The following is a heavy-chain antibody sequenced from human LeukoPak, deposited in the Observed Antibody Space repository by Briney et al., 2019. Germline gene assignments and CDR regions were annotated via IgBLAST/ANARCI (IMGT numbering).Heavy chain of an antibody. V-gene: IGHV4-59*08. J-gene: IGHJ2*01. CDR2: IYYSGST. D-gene: IGHD1-26*01. Sequence: SETLSLTCTVSGGSISSYYWSWIRQPPGKGLEWIGYIYYSGSTNYNPSLKSRVTISVDTSKNQFSLKLSSVTAADTAVYYCARQGEWELRGWYFDLWGRGTLVTASS. CDR3: ARQGEWELRGWYFDL. CDR1: GGSISSYY.